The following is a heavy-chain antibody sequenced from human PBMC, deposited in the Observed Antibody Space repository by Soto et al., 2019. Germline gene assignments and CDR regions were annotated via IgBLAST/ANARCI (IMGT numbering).Heavy chain of an antibody. CDR3: ARDYGDYVYFQN. Sequence: QVQLVQSGAEVKKPGSSVKVSCKASGGTFSSYTISWVRQAPGQGLEWMGRIIPILGIANYAQKFQGRVTITADKSTSTAYMELSSLRSEDTAVYYCARDYGDYVYFQNWGQGTLVTVSS. V-gene: IGHV1-69*08. CDR1: GGTFSSYT. J-gene: IGHJ1*01. D-gene: IGHD4-17*01. CDR2: IIPILGIA.